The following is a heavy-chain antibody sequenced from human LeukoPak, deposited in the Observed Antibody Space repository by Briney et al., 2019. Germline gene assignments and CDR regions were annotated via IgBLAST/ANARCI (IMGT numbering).Heavy chain of an antibody. CDR3: ARHLNLQPHNYYFDY. V-gene: IGHV4-34*01. J-gene: IGHJ4*02. D-gene: IGHD1-1*01. CDR1: GGSFSGYY. CDR2: TNHSGST. Sequence: SETLSLTCAVYGGSFSGYYWSWIRQPPGKGLEWIGETNHSGSTYYNPSLKSRVTISVDTSKNQFSLKLSSVTAADTAVYYCARHLNLQPHNYYFDYWGQGTLVTVSS.